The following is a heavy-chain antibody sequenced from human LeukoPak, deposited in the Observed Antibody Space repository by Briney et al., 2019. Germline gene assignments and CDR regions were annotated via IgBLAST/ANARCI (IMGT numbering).Heavy chain of an antibody. CDR2: MNPNSGNT. Sequence: ASVKVSCKASGYTFTSYDINWVRQATGQGLEWMGWMNPNSGNTGYAQKFQGRVTMTRNTSISTAYMELSSLRSEDTAVYYCARGGARGAVAGTDYYYYYMDVWGKGTTVTISS. CDR3: ARGGARGAVAGTDYYYYYMDV. V-gene: IGHV1-8*01. CDR1: GYTFTSYD. J-gene: IGHJ6*03. D-gene: IGHD6-19*01.